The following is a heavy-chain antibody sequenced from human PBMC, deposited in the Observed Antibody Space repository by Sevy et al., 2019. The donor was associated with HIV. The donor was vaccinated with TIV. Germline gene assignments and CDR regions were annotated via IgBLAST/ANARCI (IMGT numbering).Heavy chain of an antibody. Sequence: GGSLRLSCAASGFTFSSYATSWVRQAPGKGLEWVSTISGSGDNTFYADSAKGRFTISRDNSKNTLYLQMNSLRAEDTAVYYCAKCLYTGIDADYYYYMDVGGKGTTVTVSS. J-gene: IGHJ6*03. CDR2: ISGSGDNT. CDR1: GFTFSSYA. D-gene: IGHD3-16*01. CDR3: AKCLYTGIDADYYYYMDV. V-gene: IGHV3-23*01.